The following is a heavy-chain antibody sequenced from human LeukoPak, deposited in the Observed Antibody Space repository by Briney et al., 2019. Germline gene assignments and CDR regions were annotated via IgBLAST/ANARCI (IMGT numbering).Heavy chain of an antibody. D-gene: IGHD3-3*01. CDR1: GFTFSSYA. Sequence: GGSLRLSCAASGFTFSSYAMSWVRQAPGKGLVWVSRINSDGSSTSYADSVKGRFTISRDNAKNTLYLQMNSLRAEDTAVYYCARDHYRYYDFWSGSLFDYWGQGTLVTVSS. CDR3: ARDHYRYYDFWSGSLFDY. V-gene: IGHV3-74*01. CDR2: INSDGSST. J-gene: IGHJ4*02.